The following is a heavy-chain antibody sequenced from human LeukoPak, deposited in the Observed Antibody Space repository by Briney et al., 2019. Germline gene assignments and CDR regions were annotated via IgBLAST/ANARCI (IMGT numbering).Heavy chain of an antibody. CDR3: ARESGSVTSEVDFDY. CDR1: GFTFSSYW. V-gene: IGHV3-7*01. CDR2: IRQDGSQK. J-gene: IGHJ4*02. D-gene: IGHD4-17*01. Sequence: PGGSLRLSCAASGFTFSSYWMSWVRPAPGKGLEWVATIRQDGSQKYYVDSVKGRFTISRDNAKNSLYLQMNSLRAEDTAVYYCARESGSVTSEVDFDYWGQGTLVTVSS.